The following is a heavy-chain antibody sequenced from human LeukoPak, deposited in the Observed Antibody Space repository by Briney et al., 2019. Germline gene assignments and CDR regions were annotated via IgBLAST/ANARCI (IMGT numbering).Heavy chain of an antibody. CDR3: ARGPYYDYVWGSYPVDY. J-gene: IGHJ4*02. V-gene: IGHV4-31*03. D-gene: IGHD3-16*02. CDR2: ICYSGST. CDR1: GGSINSDGDC. Sequence: SETLSLTCTVSGGSINSDGDCWSWLRQHPGKGLDWIGNICYSGSTNYNPSLKSRVTISVDTSKNQFSLKLSSVTAADTAVYYCARGPYYDYVWGSYPVDYWGQGTLVTVSS.